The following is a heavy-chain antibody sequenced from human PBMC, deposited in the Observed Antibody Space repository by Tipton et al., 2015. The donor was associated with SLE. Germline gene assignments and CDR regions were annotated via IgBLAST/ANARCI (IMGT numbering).Heavy chain of an antibody. J-gene: IGHJ6*03. Sequence: LRLSCAVYGGSFSAYYWSWIRQHPGKGLEWIGEINHSGSTNYNPSLKSRVTISVDTSKNQFSLKLSSVTAADTAVYYCARAPGLERSYFYYFYMDVWGKGTTVTVSS. V-gene: IGHV4-34*01. D-gene: IGHD1-1*01. CDR3: ARAPGLERSYFYYFYMDV. CDR2: INHSGST. CDR1: GGSFSAYY.